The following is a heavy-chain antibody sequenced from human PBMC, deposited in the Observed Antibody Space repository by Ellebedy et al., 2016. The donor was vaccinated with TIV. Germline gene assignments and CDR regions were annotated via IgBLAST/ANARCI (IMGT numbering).Heavy chain of an antibody. CDR2: IIPILGIA. D-gene: IGHD4-23*01. Sequence: ASVKVSCKASGGTFSSYAITWVRQAPGQGLEWMGRIIPILGIANYAQKFQGRVTITRDTSASTAYMELSSLRSEDTAVYYCARLEDYGGIGDYWGQGTLVTVSS. CDR3: ARLEDYGGIGDY. V-gene: IGHV1-69*04. CDR1: GGTFSSYA. J-gene: IGHJ4*02.